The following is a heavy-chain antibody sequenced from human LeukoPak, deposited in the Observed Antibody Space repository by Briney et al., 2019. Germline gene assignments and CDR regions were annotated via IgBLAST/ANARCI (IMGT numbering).Heavy chain of an antibody. J-gene: IGHJ5*02. V-gene: IGHV4-34*01. Sequence: SETLSLTCAVYGGSFSGYYWSWIRQPPGKGLEWIGEINHSGSTNYNPSLKSRVTISVDTSKNQFSLKLSSVTAADTAVYYCASTDYYASSGYYTWGQGTLVTVSS. CDR3: ASTDYYASSGYYT. CDR2: INHSGST. D-gene: IGHD3-22*01. CDR1: GGSFSGYY.